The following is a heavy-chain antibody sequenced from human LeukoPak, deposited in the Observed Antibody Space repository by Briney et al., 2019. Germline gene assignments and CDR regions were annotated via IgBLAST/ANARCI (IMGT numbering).Heavy chain of an antibody. Sequence: GGSLRLSCAASGFTFSSYSMNWVRQAPGKGLEWVSYITSSSSAIYYADSVKGRFTISRDNAKNSLYLQMNSLRAEDTAVYYCARKSGSSGYPFDYWGQGTVVTVSS. D-gene: IGHD3-22*01. CDR3: ARKSGSSGYPFDY. V-gene: IGHV3-48*01. J-gene: IGHJ4*02. CDR2: ITSSSSAI. CDR1: GFTFSSYS.